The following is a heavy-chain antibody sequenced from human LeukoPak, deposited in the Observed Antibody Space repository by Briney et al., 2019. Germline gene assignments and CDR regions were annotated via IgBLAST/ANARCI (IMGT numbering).Heavy chain of an antibody. Sequence: SETLSLTCAVSGRSISRGGYSWGWSRQPPGKGLERIEYIYHSGSTYYNPSLKSRVTISVDRSKNQFSLKLSSVTAADTAVYYCARVQYCSSTSCYGGGWFDPWGQGTLVTVSS. D-gene: IGHD2-2*01. CDR3: ARVQYCSSTSCYGGGWFDP. CDR2: IYHSGST. J-gene: IGHJ5*02. CDR1: GRSISRGGYS. V-gene: IGHV4-30-2*01.